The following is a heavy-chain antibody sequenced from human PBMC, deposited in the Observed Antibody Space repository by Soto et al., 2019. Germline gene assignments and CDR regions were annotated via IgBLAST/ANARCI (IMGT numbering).Heavy chain of an antibody. J-gene: IGHJ2*01. V-gene: IGHV3-23*01. CDR2: ISGGGDAA. CDR3: ERKILGSTTRPNYWYFDL. Sequence: EVQVLESGGGLVQPGGSLRLSCAGSGFTFINYAMNWVRQAPGKGLAWVSSISGGGDAAFFPDSVRGRFTISRDNSKNTVTLQMNSLGVDDTAVYYCERKILGSTTRPNYWYFDLWGRGTLVTVSS. D-gene: IGHD7-27*01. CDR1: GFTFINYA.